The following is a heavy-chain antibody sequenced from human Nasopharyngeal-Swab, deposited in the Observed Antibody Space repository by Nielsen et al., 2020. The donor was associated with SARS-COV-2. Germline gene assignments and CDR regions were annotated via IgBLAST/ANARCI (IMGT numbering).Heavy chain of an antibody. V-gene: IGHV3-11*01. Sequence: GESLKISCAASGFTFSDYYMSWIHQAPGKGLEWVSYISSSGSTIYYADSVKGRFTISRDNAKNSLYLQMNSLRAEDTAVYYCARNPTTVFGVVRTSYYYYYYMDVWGKGTTVTVSS. J-gene: IGHJ6*03. CDR3: ARNPTTVFGVVRTSYYYYYYMDV. CDR2: ISSSGSTI. CDR1: GFTFSDYY. D-gene: IGHD3-3*01.